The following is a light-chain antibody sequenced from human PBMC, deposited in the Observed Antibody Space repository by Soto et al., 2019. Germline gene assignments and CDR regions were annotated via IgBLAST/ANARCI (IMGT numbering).Light chain of an antibody. CDR3: QQTYRPSWT. CDR2: ATR. Sequence: DIQLTQSPSSLSAAVGDRVTIICRASESISGYLNWYQQKVGKAPKVLIYATRTLQGGGPSRFGGSGSGTTFTLTISSLQTEDFATYYGQQTYRPSWTFGQGTKVE. J-gene: IGKJ1*01. V-gene: IGKV1-39*01. CDR1: ESISGY.